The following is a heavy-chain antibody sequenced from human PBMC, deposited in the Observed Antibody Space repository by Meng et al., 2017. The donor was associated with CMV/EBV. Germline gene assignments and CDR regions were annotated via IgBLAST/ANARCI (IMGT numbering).Heavy chain of an antibody. CDR3: ARGDIVLMVFNSGVLYGMDV. CDR1: GFTFSSYA. Sequence: GESLKISCAASGFTFSSYAMHWVRQAPGKGLEWVAVISYDGSNKYYADSVKGRFTISRDNSKNTLYLQMNSLRAEDTAVYYCARGDIVLMVFNSGVLYGMDVRGQGTTVTVSS. D-gene: IGHD2-8*01. J-gene: IGHJ6*02. V-gene: IGHV3-30-3*01. CDR2: ISYDGSNK.